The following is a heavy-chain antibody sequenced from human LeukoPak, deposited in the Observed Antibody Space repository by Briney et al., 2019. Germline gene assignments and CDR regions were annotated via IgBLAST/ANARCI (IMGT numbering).Heavy chain of an antibody. CDR3: AKTPGYSSGWYYFDY. CDR1: GFTFDDYT. Sequence: GGSLRLSCAVSGFTFDDYTMHWVRQAPGKGLGWVSLISWDGGSTYYADSVKGRFTISRDNSKNSLYLQMNSLRTEDTALYYCAKTPGYSSGWYYFDYWGQGTLVTVSS. V-gene: IGHV3-43*01. J-gene: IGHJ4*02. D-gene: IGHD6-19*01. CDR2: ISWDGGST.